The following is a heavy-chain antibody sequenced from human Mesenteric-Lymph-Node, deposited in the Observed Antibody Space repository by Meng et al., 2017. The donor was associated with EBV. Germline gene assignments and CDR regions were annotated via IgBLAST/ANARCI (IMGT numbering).Heavy chain of an antibody. Sequence: VQLQESGPGLVKPSGTLSLTCGVSGDSIISTDTWWSWVRQPPGKGLEWIGEIFHAGNTNYNPSLKSQVTMSVDTSKNQFSLNLSSVTAADSAVYYCARGSHYTWDVWGQGTLVTVS. D-gene: IGHD3-16*01. CDR3: ARGSHYTWDV. CDR2: IFHAGNT. CDR1: GDSIISTDTW. V-gene: IGHV4-4*02. J-gene: IGHJ4*02.